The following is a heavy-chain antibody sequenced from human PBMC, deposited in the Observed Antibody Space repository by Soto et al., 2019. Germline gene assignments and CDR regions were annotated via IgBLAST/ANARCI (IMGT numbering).Heavy chain of an antibody. D-gene: IGHD3-3*01. V-gene: IGHV1-18*01. CDR2: ISAYNGNT. J-gene: IGHJ6*02. CDR1: GYTFTSYG. CDR3: ARGGAYDFWTGCHPYYYYGMDV. Sequence: ASVKVSCKASGYTFTSYGISWVRQAPGQGLEWMGWISAYNGNTNYAQKLQGRVTMTTDTSTSTAYMELRSLRADDTAVYYCARGGAYDFWTGCHPYYYYGMDVWGQGTTVTVSS.